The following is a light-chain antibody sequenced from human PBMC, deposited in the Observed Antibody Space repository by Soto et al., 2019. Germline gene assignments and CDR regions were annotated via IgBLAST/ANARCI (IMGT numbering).Light chain of an antibody. CDR3: QQRSNWPPET. Sequence: EIVLTQSPGTLSLSPGERATLLCKAPQSVDSTYLTWYQQKPGQAPRLLIYGASGRATGVPDRFSGSGSGTDFTLTISRLEPEDFAVYYCQQRSNWPPETVGQGTRLEIK. V-gene: IGKV3D-20*02. CDR2: GAS. J-gene: IGKJ5*01. CDR1: QSVDSTY.